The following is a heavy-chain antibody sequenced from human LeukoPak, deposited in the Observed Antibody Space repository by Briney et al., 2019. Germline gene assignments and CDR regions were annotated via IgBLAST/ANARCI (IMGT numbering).Heavy chain of an antibody. Sequence: SGGSLRLSCAASGFTFSSYAMSWVRQAPGKGLEWVSVISGSGGITYYADSVKGRFTISRDNSKNTLYLQMNSLRAEDTAVYYCAKAGDSSSIQFDYWGQGTLVTVSS. D-gene: IGHD6-6*01. CDR2: ISGSGGIT. V-gene: IGHV3-23*01. J-gene: IGHJ4*02. CDR3: AKAGDSSSIQFDY. CDR1: GFTFSSYA.